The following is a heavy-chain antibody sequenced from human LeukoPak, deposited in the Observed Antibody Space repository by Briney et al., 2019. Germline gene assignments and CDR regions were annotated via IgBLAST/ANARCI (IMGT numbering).Heavy chain of an antibody. CDR2: ISWNSGSI. Sequence: GGSLRLSCAASGFTFDDYAMHWVRQAPGKGLEWVSGISWNSGSIAYADSVKGRFTISRDSAKNSLYVQMNSLRPEDTALYYCAKGVRITMVRGSFDIWGQGTMVTVSS. D-gene: IGHD3-10*01. CDR1: GFTFDDYA. J-gene: IGHJ3*02. V-gene: IGHV3-9*01. CDR3: AKGVRITMVRGSFDI.